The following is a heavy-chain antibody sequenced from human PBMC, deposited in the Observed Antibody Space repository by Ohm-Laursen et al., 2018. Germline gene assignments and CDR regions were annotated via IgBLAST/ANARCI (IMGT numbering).Heavy chain of an antibody. CDR2: ISPYSGQT. CDR1: GYTFDSFG. D-gene: IGHD6-13*01. Sequence: GSSVKVSCKASGYTFDSFGITWVRQAPGQGLEWMGWISPYSGQTKYALKLQGRVTMTTDTSTSTAYMDVRGLRSDDTAVYYCAKDLERGGSSWYGGIDYWGQGTLVTVSS. CDR3: AKDLERGGSSWYGGIDY. V-gene: IGHV1-18*01. J-gene: IGHJ4*02.